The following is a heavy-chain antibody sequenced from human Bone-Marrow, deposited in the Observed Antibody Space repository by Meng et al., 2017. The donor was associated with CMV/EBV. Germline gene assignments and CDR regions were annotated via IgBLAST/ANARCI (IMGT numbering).Heavy chain of an antibody. CDR1: GFIFSDDY. CDR2: ISSGGGTT. V-gene: IGHV3-11*04. CDR3: ARQYSGFDPYYFAY. D-gene: IGHD5-12*01. J-gene: IGHJ4*02. Sequence: GGSLRLSCAASGFIFSDDYMSWVRQAPGKGLEWVSYISSGGGTTKYADSVKDRFTISRDNAKNSLFLQMNSLRAEDTAVYYCARQYSGFDPYYFAYWGPGNRV.